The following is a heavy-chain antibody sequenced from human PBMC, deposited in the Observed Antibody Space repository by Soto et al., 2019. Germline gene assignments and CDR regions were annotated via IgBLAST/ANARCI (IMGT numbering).Heavy chain of an antibody. CDR2: ISGSGDIT. J-gene: IGHJ6*02. V-gene: IGHV3-23*01. CDR3: ANRTLITVNSGFCMDV. Sequence: EVQLLESGGGLVQPGGSLRLSCAASGFTFSSYAMSWVRQTPGKRLEWVSAISGSGDITSYADSVRGRFAITRDNSKNTVCLQMNSLTAEDTAIYYCANRTLITVNSGFCMDVWGLGTTVTVSS. D-gene: IGHD4-17*01. CDR1: GFTFSSYA.